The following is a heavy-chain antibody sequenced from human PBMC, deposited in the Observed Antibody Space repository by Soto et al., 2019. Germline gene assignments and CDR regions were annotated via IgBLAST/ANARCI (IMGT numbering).Heavy chain of an antibody. Sequence: ASVKVSCKASGYTFTSYGISWVRQAPGQGLEWMGWISAYNGNTNYAQKLQGRVTMTTDTSTSTAYMELRSLRSDDTAVYYCARYLHRSGWYTPLDPCGQGTLVTVYS. V-gene: IGHV1-18*04. CDR2: ISAYNGNT. J-gene: IGHJ5*02. CDR3: ARYLHRSGWYTPLDP. CDR1: GYTFTSYG. D-gene: IGHD6-19*01.